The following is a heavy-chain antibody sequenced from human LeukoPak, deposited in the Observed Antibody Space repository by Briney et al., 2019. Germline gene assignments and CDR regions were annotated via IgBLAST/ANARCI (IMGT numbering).Heavy chain of an antibody. V-gene: IGHV3-21*01. J-gene: IGHJ5*02. CDR3: ARTNYDSSGYYRNWFDP. D-gene: IGHD3-22*01. CDR1: GFTFSSYS. CDR2: ISSSSSYI. Sequence: GGSLRLSCAASGFTFSSYSMNWVRQASGKGLEWVSSISSSSSYIYYADSVKGRFTISRDNAKNSLYLQMNSLRAEDTAVYYCARTNYDSSGYYRNWFDPWGQGTLVTVSS.